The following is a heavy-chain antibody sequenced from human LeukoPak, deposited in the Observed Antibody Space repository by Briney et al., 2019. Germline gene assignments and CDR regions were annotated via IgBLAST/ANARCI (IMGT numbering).Heavy chain of an antibody. D-gene: IGHD3-3*01. CDR2: FDPEDGET. CDR1: GYTLTELS. Sequence: ALVKVSCKVSGYTLTELSMHWVRQAPGKGLEWMGGFDPEDGETIYAQKFQGRVTMTEDTSTDTAYMELSSLRSEDTAVYYCATGKQSSISALVDYWGQGTLVTVSS. J-gene: IGHJ4*02. CDR3: ATGKQSSISALVDY. V-gene: IGHV1-24*01.